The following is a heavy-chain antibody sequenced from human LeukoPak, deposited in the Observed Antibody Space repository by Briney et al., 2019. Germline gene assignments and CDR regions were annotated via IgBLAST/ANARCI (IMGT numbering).Heavy chain of an antibody. V-gene: IGHV1-18*01. Sequence: ASVKVSCKASGYTFTSYGISWARQAPGQGLEWMGWISAYNGNTNYAQKLQGRVTMTTDTSTSTAYMELRSLRSDDTAVYYCARDLFEGFYASGSVFDYWGQGTLVTVSS. CDR2: ISAYNGNT. CDR3: ARDLFEGFYASGSVFDY. J-gene: IGHJ4*02. D-gene: IGHD2-15*01. CDR1: GYTFTSYG.